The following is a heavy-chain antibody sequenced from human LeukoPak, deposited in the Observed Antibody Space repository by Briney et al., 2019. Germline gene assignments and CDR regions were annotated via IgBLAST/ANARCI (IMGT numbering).Heavy chain of an antibody. CDR2: ISGSGGTA. CDR3: AKKGYYDGSGYYMYYFDH. D-gene: IGHD3-22*01. V-gene: IGHV3-23*01. J-gene: IGHJ4*02. Sequence: GSLRLSCAASGFTVSIYAMSWVRQAPGKGLEWVSAISGSGGTAYYADSVKGRFTISRDNSKNTLYLQMNSLRAADTAVYYCAKKGYYDGSGYYMYYFDHWGQGTLVTVSS. CDR1: GFTVSIYA.